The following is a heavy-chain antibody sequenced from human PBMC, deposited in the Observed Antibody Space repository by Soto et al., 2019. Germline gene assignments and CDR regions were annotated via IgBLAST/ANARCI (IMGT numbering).Heavy chain of an antibody. CDR1: GFTFSSYG. V-gene: IGHV3-33*01. D-gene: IGHD3-22*01. CDR3: ASEDYDWSGYYSGGWYFDL. J-gene: IGHJ2*01. Sequence: QVQLVESGGGVVQPGRSLRLSCAASGFTFSSYGMHGVRKAPGKGLEWVAVIWYDGSNKYYADSVKGRFTISRDNSKNTLYLQMNSLRAEETAVYYCASEDYDWSGYYSGGWYFDLWGRGTLVTVSS. CDR2: IWYDGSNK.